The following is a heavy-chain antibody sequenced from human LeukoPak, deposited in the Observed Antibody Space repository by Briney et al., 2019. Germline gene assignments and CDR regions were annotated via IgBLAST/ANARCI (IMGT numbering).Heavy chain of an antibody. CDR3: ARGTGGNLYYYYYGMDV. CDR1: GFTVSSNY. Sequence: GGSLRLSCAASGFTVSSNYMSWVRQAPGKGLEWVSVIYSGGSTYYADSVKGRLTISRDNSKNTLYLQMNSLRAEDTAVYYCARGTGGNLYYYYYGMDVWGQGTTVTVSS. J-gene: IGHJ6*02. D-gene: IGHD4-23*01. V-gene: IGHV3-66*01. CDR2: IYSGGST.